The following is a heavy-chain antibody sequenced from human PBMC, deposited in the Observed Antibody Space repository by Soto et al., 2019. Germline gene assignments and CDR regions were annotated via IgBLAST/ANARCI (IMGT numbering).Heavy chain of an antibody. V-gene: IGHV3-21*01. CDR1: GFTFSSYS. CDR3: ARDPLNYYDSSGSAMVDP. Sequence: SLRLSCAASGFTFSSYSMNWVRQAPGKGLEWVSSISSSSSYIYYADSVKGRFTISRDNAKNSLYLQMNSLRAEDTAVYYCARDPLNYYDSSGSAMVDPWGQGTLVTVSS. CDR2: ISSSSSYI. D-gene: IGHD3-22*01. J-gene: IGHJ5*02.